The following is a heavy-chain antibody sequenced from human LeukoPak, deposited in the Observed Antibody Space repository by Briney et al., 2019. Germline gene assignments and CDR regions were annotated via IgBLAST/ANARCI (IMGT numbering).Heavy chain of an antibody. CDR2: IYYSGST. CDR1: GGSISSGDYY. D-gene: IGHD6-13*01. J-gene: IGHJ4*02. V-gene: IGHV4-30-4*01. Sequence: SETLSLTCTVSGGSISSGDYYWSWIRQPPGKGLEWIGYIYYSGSTYYNPSLKSRVTISVDTSKNQFSLKLGSVTAADTAVYYCARASAAAPFDYWGQGTLVTVSS. CDR3: ARASAAAPFDY.